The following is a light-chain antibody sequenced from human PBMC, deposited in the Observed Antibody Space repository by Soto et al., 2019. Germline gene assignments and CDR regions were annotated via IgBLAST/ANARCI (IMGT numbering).Light chain of an antibody. CDR1: QSISSY. Sequence: IQMTQSPSSLSASVGDRFTITVLASQSISSYLNWYQQKPGKAPKLLIYAASSLQSGVPSRFSGSGSGTDFTLTISSLQPEDFATYYCQQSYSTPLTFGGGTKVDIK. CDR3: QQSYSTPLT. CDR2: AAS. V-gene: IGKV1-39*01. J-gene: IGKJ4*01.